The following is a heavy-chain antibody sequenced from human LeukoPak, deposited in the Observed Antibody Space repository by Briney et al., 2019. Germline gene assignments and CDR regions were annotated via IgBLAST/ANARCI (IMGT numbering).Heavy chain of an antibody. CDR1: GFTFSSYW. J-gene: IGHJ6*04. CDR2: INSDGSST. D-gene: IGHD6-19*01. V-gene: IGHV3-74*01. Sequence: GGSLRLSCAASGFTFSSYWMHWVRQAPGKGLVWVSRINSDGSSTSYADSVKGRFTISRENAKNSLYLQMNSLRAGDTAVYYCARGSLGAVADPYYYYYGMDVWGKGTTVTVSS. CDR3: ARGSLGAVADPYYYYYGMDV.